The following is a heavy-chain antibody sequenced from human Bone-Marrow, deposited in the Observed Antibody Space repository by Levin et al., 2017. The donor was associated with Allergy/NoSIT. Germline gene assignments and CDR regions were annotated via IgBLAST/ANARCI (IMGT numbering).Heavy chain of an antibody. V-gene: IGHV3-23*01. D-gene: IGHD3-22*01. Sequence: GESLKISCAASGFTFSSYAMSWVRQAPGKGLEWVSAISGSGGSTYYADSVKGRFTISRDNSKNTLYLQMNSLRAEDTAVYYCAKDYTMIVVALDAFDIWGQGTMVTVSS. CDR1: GFTFSSYA. CDR3: AKDYTMIVVALDAFDI. J-gene: IGHJ3*02. CDR2: ISGSGGST.